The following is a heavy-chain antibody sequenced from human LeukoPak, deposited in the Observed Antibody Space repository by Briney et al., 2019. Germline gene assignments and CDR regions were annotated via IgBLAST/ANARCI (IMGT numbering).Heavy chain of an antibody. Sequence: SQTLSLTCAVSGGSISSGSYYWSWIRQPAGKGLEWIGRIYTSGSTNYNPSLKSRVTISVDTSKNQFSLKLSSVTAADTAVYYCARDNLWFGELPYYYMDVWGKGTTVTISS. CDR1: GGSISSGSYY. V-gene: IGHV4-61*02. CDR2: IYTSGST. J-gene: IGHJ6*03. D-gene: IGHD3-10*01. CDR3: ARDNLWFGELPYYYMDV.